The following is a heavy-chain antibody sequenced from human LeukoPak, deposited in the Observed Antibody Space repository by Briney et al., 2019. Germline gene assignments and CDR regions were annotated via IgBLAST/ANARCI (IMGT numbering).Heavy chain of an antibody. CDR3: VRDGDYYKGEY. CDR1: GFTFSSYW. V-gene: IGHV3-7*03. Sequence: GGSLRLSCATSGFTFSSYWVGWVRGARGEGLVGVANIMKDGSENHYVDSVSGRFTISRDNAKNSLDLQMSSLRAEDTAVYYCVRDGDYYKGEYWGQGTLVTVSS. D-gene: IGHD3-10*01. J-gene: IGHJ4*02. CDR2: IMKDGSEN.